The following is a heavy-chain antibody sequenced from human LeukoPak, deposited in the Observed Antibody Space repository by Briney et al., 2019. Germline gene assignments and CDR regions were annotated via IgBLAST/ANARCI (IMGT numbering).Heavy chain of an antibody. CDR2: IKSKTDGGTT. Sequence: GGSLRLSCAASGFTFSNAWMAWLRQAPGKGPEWVGRIKSKTDGGTTDHAAPVKGRFTISRDDSRNTLYLQMNSLKTEDTAVYYCATEWQRPHNWGPGTLVIVSS. CDR1: GFTFSNAW. V-gene: IGHV3-15*01. D-gene: IGHD5-12*01. CDR3: ATEWQRPHN. J-gene: IGHJ4*02.